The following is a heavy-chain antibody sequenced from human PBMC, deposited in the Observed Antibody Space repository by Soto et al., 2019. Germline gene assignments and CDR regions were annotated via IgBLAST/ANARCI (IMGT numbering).Heavy chain of an antibody. J-gene: IGHJ4*02. D-gene: IGHD6-13*01. Sequence: EVQLLESGGGLVQPGGSLRLSCAASRFTFSSYAMSWVRQAPGKGLEWVSAISGSGDSTYYADSVKGRFTISRDNSKNTLYLHMNSLRAEDTAVYYGAKEAAVVGDGYFDYWGLGTLVSVSS. V-gene: IGHV3-23*01. CDR1: RFTFSSYA. CDR2: ISGSGDST. CDR3: AKEAAVVGDGYFDY.